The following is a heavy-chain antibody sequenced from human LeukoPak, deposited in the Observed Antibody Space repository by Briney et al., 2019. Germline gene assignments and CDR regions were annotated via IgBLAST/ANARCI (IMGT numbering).Heavy chain of an antibody. Sequence: GGSLRLSCAASGFTFSSYSMNWVRQAPGKGLEWVSYISSSSSTIYYADSVKGRFTISRDNAKNSLYLQMNSLRAEDTAVYYCARDGHGGSYSYYYYYMDVWGKGTTVTVSS. J-gene: IGHJ6*03. D-gene: IGHD1-26*01. V-gene: IGHV3-48*01. CDR1: GFTFSSYS. CDR3: ARDGHGGSYSYYYYYMDV. CDR2: ISSSSSTI.